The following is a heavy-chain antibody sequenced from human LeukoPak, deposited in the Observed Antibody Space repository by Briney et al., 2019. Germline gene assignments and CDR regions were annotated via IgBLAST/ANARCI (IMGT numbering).Heavy chain of an antibody. V-gene: IGHV4-4*07. D-gene: IGHD2-2*01. CDR2: IYTSGST. J-gene: IGHJ5*02. CDR1: GGSFSGYY. CDR3: ARDRGVVPAAIPWFDP. Sequence: SETLSLTCAVYGGSFSGYYWSWIRQPAGKGLEWIGRIYTSGSTNYNPSLKSRVTISVDTSKNQFSLKLSSVTAADTAVYYCARDRGVVPAAIPWFDPWGQGTLVTVSS.